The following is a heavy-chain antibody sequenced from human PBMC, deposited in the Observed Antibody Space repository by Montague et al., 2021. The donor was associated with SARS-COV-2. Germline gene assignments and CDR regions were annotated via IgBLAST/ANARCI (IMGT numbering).Heavy chain of an antibody. V-gene: IGHV3-30*04. D-gene: IGHD2-15*01. CDR1: GFTFSSYA. CDR2: ISYDGSNK. CDR3: ARGRGGSCFTCSDY. Sequence: SLRLSCPASGFTFSSYAMHWVRQAPGKGLEWVAVISYDGSNKYYADSVKGRFTISRDNSKNTLYLQMNSLRAEDTAVYYCARGRGGSCFTCSDYWGQGTLVTVSS. J-gene: IGHJ4*02.